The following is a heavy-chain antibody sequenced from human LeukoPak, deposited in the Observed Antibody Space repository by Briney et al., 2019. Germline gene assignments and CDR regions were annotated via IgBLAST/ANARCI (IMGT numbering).Heavy chain of an antibody. CDR2: INAGNCNT. J-gene: IGHJ5*02. CDR1: GYTFTSYA. D-gene: IGHD2-15*01. CDR3: ARVYCSGGSCFSHWFDP. Sequence: ASVKVSCKASGYTFTSYAMHWVRQAPGQRLEWMGWINAGNCNTKYSQKFQGRVTITRDTSASTAYMELSSLRSEDTAVYYCARVYCSGGSCFSHWFDPWGQGTLVTVSS. V-gene: IGHV1-3*01.